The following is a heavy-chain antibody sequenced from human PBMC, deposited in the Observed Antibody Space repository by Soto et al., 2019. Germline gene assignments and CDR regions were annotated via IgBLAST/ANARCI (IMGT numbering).Heavy chain of an antibody. J-gene: IGHJ4*02. Sequence: PGGSLRLSCAVSGFTFSDYGMHWVRQAPGKGLEWVAVMSYAGTYKYYADSVKGRFTISRDLSGNTLFLQMNSLRLEDTAVYFCAKEMYPRTVLDSSSPWGDYWGQGTMVPIYS. CDR1: GFTFSDYG. D-gene: IGHD6-6*01. CDR3: AKEMYPRTVLDSSSPWGDY. V-gene: IGHV3-30*18. CDR2: MSYAGTYK.